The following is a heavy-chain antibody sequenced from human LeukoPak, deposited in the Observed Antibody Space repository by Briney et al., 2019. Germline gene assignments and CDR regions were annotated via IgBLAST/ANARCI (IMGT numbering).Heavy chain of an antibody. J-gene: IGHJ4*02. CDR2: IYYNGNT. D-gene: IGHD3-16*01. Sequence: ASETLSLTCTVSSASIRSSNYYWGWIRQPPGKGLEWIGSIYYNGNTYYNPSLKSRVTISVDKSKNQFSLKLSSVTAADTAVYYCARSAEVPYDYVWGSPPYYFDYWGQGTLVTVSS. V-gene: IGHV4-39*07. CDR1: SASIRSSNYY. CDR3: ARSAEVPYDYVWGSPPYYFDY.